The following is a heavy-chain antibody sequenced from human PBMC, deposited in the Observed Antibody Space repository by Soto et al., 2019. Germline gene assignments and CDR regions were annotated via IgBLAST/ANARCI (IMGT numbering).Heavy chain of an antibody. D-gene: IGHD6-19*01. J-gene: IGHJ6*02. CDR2: IIPIFGTA. Sequence: QVQLVQSGAEVKKPGSSVKVSCKASGGTFSSYAISWVRQAPGQGLEWMGGIIPIFGTANYAQKFQGRVTITADESTSTAYMELSSLRSEDTAVYYCATASEPIAVAGWREGDHYYYGMDVWGQGTTVTVSS. CDR1: GGTFSSYA. V-gene: IGHV1-69*01. CDR3: ATASEPIAVAGWREGDHYYYGMDV.